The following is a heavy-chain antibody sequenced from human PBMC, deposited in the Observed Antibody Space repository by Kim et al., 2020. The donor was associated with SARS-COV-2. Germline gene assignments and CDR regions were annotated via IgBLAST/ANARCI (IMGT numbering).Heavy chain of an antibody. V-gene: IGHV1-69*13. Sequence: SVTVSCKASGGTFSSYAISWVRQAPGQGLEWMGGIIPIFGTANYAQKFQGRVTITADESTSTAYMELSSLRSEDTAVYYCARPRSSSAYGMDVWGQGTTVTVSS. CDR1: GGTFSSYA. D-gene: IGHD1-26*01. CDR3: ARPRSSSAYGMDV. J-gene: IGHJ6*02. CDR2: IIPIFGTA.